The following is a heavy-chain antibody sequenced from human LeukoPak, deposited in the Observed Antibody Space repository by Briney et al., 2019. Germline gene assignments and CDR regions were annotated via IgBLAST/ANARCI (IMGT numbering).Heavy chain of an antibody. V-gene: IGHV3-7*01. J-gene: IGHJ4*02. Sequence: GGSLRLSCAASGFTFSSYWMSWVRQAPGKGLEWVANIKQDGSEKSYVDSVKGRFAISRDNAESSLYLQMNSLRVEDTAVYYCAREGIGGFDYWGQGGLVTVSS. CDR2: IKQDGSEK. CDR3: AREGIGGFDY. CDR1: GFTFSSYW. D-gene: IGHD2/OR15-2a*01.